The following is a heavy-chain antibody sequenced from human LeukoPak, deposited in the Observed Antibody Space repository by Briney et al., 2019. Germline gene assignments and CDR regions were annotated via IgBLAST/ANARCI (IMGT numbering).Heavy chain of an antibody. CDR3: ARSHYYDSSAYYFNYGLDV. J-gene: IGHJ6*02. Sequence: GGSLRLSCAASGFTFSSYWMHWVRQPPGKGLVWVSRINGDGGSTRYADSVKGRFTVCRDNAKNTLYLQMNSLRAEDTAVYYCARSHYYDSSAYYFNYGLDVWGQGTTVIVSS. V-gene: IGHV3-74*01. CDR1: GFTFSSYW. D-gene: IGHD3-22*01. CDR2: INGDGGST.